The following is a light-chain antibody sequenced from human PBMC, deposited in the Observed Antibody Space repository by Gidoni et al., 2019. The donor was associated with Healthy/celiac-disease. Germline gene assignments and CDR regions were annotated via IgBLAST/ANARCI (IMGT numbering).Light chain of an antibody. Sequence: ELVMTQSPATLSVSPGERATLSCRASQSVSSNLAWYQQKPGQAPRLLIYGASTRATGIPARFSGSGSGTEFTLTISSLQSEDFAVYYCQQYNNWPEVTFGPGTKVDIK. V-gene: IGKV3-15*01. CDR2: GAS. CDR1: QSVSSN. J-gene: IGKJ3*01. CDR3: QQYNNWPEVT.